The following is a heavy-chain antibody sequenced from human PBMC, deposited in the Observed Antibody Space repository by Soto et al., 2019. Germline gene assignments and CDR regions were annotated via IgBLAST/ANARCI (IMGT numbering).Heavy chain of an antibody. CDR2: IYWDDDK. CDR3: AHRVLRTVFGLVTTTAIDFDF. V-gene: IGHV2-5*02. Sequence: QITLNESGPTQVKPRQTLTLTCTFSGFSLTTSGVGVGWIRQSPGKAPEWLALIYWDDDKRYSPSLKSRLTTTNDTSKHQVGLTMSDLDPADTATYYCAHRVLRTVFGLVTTTAIDFDFWGQGTPVAVSS. J-gene: IGHJ4*02. CDR1: GFSLTTSGVG. D-gene: IGHD3-3*01.